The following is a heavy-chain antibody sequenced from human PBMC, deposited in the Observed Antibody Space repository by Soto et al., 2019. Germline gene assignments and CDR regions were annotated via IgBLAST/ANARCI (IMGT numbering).Heavy chain of an antibody. CDR1: GFTLSSYW. V-gene: IGHV3-74*01. CDR2: INSDGSST. J-gene: IGHJ6*02. D-gene: IGHD3-22*01. CDR3: AKVIRPSAYYSNYYYGMDV. Sequence: PGGSLRLSCAASGFTLSSYWMHGVRQVPGKGLVWVSRINSDGSSTTYADTVKGRFTISRDNAKNTLYLQMNSLRAEDTAVYYCAKVIRPSAYYSNYYYGMDVWGQGTTVTVSS.